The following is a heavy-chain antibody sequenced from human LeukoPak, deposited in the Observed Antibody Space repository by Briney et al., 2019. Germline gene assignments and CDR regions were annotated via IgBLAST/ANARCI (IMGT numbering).Heavy chain of an antibody. Sequence: GASVKVSCEASRGTFSSYAISWVRQAPGQGLEWMGGIIPIFGTANYAQKFQGRVTITADKSTSTAYMELSSLRSEDTAVYYCARDLGNYDILTGSFDYWGQGTLVTVSS. CDR1: RGTFSSYA. CDR3: ARDLGNYDILTGSFDY. J-gene: IGHJ4*02. D-gene: IGHD3-9*01. CDR2: IIPIFGTA. V-gene: IGHV1-69*06.